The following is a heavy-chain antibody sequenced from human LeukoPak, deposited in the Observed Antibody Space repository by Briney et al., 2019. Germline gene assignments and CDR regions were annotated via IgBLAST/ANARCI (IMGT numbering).Heavy chain of an antibody. CDR3: AKDLLEAFDI. J-gene: IGHJ3*02. V-gene: IGHV3-23*01. CDR1: GFTFSSYA. CDR2: LSGTGDDT. Sequence: GGSLRLSCAASGFTFSSYAMSWVRRAPGKGLEWVSGLSGTGDDTYYADSVKGRFTISRDNSKNTLYLQMNSLRAEDTAVYYCAKDLLEAFDIWGQGTMVTVSS. D-gene: IGHD3-10*01.